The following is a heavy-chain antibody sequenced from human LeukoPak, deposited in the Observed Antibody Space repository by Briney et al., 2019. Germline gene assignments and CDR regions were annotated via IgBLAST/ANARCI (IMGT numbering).Heavy chain of an antibody. Sequence: GGSLRLSCAASGFTFSSYAMSWVRQAPGKGLEWVSAISGSGGSTYYADSVKGRFTISRDNAKNSLYLQMNSLRAEDTAVYYCARDYYNSSGYYSGGDWGQGTLVTVSS. CDR1: GFTFSSYA. J-gene: IGHJ4*02. CDR2: ISGSGGST. CDR3: ARDYYNSSGYYSGGD. V-gene: IGHV3-23*01. D-gene: IGHD3-22*01.